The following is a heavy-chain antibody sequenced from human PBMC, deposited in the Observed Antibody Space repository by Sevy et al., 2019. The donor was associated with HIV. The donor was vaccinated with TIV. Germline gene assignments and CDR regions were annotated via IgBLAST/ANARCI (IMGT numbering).Heavy chain of an antibody. V-gene: IGHV3-33*01. J-gene: IGHJ4*02. Sequence: GGSLRLSCEASGFTFITYGMPWVRQVPGKGLEWVAVIWFDGNKKFYAASVKGRFTTSRDNTKNTLLLQMNRLIVDDTAVYYCARDNLLPFMVSMVRGALSYYFDYWGQGTLVTVSS. D-gene: IGHD3-10*01. CDR2: IWFDGNKK. CDR3: ARDNLLPFMVSMVRGALSYYFDY. CDR1: GFTFITYG.